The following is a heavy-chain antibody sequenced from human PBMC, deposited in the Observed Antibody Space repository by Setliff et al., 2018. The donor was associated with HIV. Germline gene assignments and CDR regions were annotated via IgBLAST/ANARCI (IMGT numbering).Heavy chain of an antibody. V-gene: IGHV3-7*01. CDR2: IKQDGSEK. CDR3: ATGAPANWGGYFDY. CDR1: GFTFSSYW. Sequence: PGGSLRLSCAASGFTFSSYWMSWVRQAPGKGLEWVANIKQDGSEKYYVDSVEGRFTISRDNAKNSLYLQMNSLRAEDTTVYYCATGAPANWGGYFDYWGQGTLVTVSS. J-gene: IGHJ4*02. D-gene: IGHD7-27*01.